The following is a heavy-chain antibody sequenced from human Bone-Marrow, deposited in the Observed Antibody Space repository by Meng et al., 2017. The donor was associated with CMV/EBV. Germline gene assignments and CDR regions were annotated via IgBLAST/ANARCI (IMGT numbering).Heavy chain of an antibody. CDR3: ARPYVGNSQDAFDI. D-gene: IGHD4-23*01. V-gene: IGHV3-21*01. CDR2: ITSRSNYI. J-gene: IGHJ3*02. Sequence: ETLSLTCAASGFTFSSYSTDWVRQAPGKGLEWVSCITSRSNYIYYSDSVKGRFTISRDDANDSLYLQRHSLRAEDTAVYYCARPYVGNSQDAFDIWGQGTVVTVSS. CDR1: GFTFSSYS.